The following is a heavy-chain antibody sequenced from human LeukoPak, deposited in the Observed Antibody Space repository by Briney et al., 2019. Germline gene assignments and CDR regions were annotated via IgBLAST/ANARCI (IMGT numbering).Heavy chain of an antibody. Sequence: SETLSLTCTVSGASLITTNYYWGWIRQPPGKGLEWIGSISYSGNAYYNPSLRSRLSISMDASKNQFSLKVRSVTAADTAVYYCARNLGQTWGTVTTDLWYFDLWDQGTLVPVSS. J-gene: IGHJ4*02. CDR1: GASLITTNYY. CDR3: ARNLGQTWGTVTTDLWYFDL. D-gene: IGHD4-11*01. CDR2: ISYSGNA. V-gene: IGHV4-39*01.